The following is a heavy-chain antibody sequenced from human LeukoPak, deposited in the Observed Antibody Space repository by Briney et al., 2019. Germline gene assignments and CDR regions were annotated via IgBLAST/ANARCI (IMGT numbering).Heavy chain of an antibody. CDR3: AKGSAGGRPYYFDS. CDR1: GFTFGSYA. CDR2: VSDNGVST. D-gene: IGHD1-26*01. Sequence: GGSLRLSCAASGFTFGSYAMSWVRQAPEKGLEWVSAVSDNGVSTYHADSVKGRFTISRDNSKNTLYLQMNSLRAEDTAIYFCAKGSAGGRPYYFDSWGQGALVTVSS. J-gene: IGHJ4*02. V-gene: IGHV3-23*01.